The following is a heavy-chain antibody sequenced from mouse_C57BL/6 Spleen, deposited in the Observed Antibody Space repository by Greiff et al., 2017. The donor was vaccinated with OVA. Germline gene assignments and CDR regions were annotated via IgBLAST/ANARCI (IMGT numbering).Heavy chain of an antibody. CDR3: AREGYYGSPWYFDV. CDR2: IHPNSGST. CDR1: GYTFTSYW. Sequence: QVQLQQPGAELVKPGASVKLSCKASGYTFTSYWMHWVKQRPGQGLKWIGMIHPNSGSTNYNEKFKSKATLTVDKSSSTAYMQLSSLTSEDSAVYYCAREGYYGSPWYFDVWGTGTTVTVSS. V-gene: IGHV1-64*01. D-gene: IGHD1-1*01. J-gene: IGHJ1*03.